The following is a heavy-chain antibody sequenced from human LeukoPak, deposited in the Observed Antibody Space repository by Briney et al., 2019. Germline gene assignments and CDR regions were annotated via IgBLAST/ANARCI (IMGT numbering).Heavy chain of an antibody. V-gene: IGHV3-15*01. J-gene: IGHJ4*02. D-gene: IGHD2-2*01. CDR3: TTGRGRYCSSTSCSRFDY. Sequence: GGSLRLSCAASGFTFSNVWMRWVRQAPGGGVEWVGRFKSKTDGGTSNYAAPVKGRFTISRDDSKYTLELKMNSLKTEDTAVYYCTTGRGRYCSSTSCSRFDYWGQGTLVTVSS. CDR1: GFTFSNVW. CDR2: FKSKTDGGTS.